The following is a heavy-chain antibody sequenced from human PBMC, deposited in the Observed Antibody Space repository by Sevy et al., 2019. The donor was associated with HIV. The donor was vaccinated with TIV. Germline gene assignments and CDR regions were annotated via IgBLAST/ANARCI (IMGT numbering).Heavy chain of an antibody. CDR1: GDSINTYY. CDR2: VSHSGNT. J-gene: IGHJ4*02. Sequence: SETLSLTCTVSGDSINTYYWSWIRQPPGKGLEWIGYVSHSGNTNYNPSLKSRDSMSVDTSTNQFSLNVKSVTAADTAVYYGARLRWDLVVVPGATPGCYFDSWGQGTLVTVSS. CDR3: ARLRWDLVVVPGATPGCYFDS. V-gene: IGHV4-59*08. D-gene: IGHD2-2*02.